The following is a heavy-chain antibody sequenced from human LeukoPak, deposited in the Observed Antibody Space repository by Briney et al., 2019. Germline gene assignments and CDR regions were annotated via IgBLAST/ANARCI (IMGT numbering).Heavy chain of an antibody. CDR2: IYHSGST. CDR1: GGSISSSNW. CDR3: ARDHLAYCSCGSYDPWFDP. Sequence: SETLSLTCAVSGGSISSSNWWSWVRQPPGKGLEWIGEIYHSGSTNYNPSLKSRVTISVDKSKNQFSLKLSSVTAADTAVYYCARDHLAYCSCGSYDPWFDPWGQGTLVTVSS. J-gene: IGHJ5*02. D-gene: IGHD2-15*01. V-gene: IGHV4-4*02.